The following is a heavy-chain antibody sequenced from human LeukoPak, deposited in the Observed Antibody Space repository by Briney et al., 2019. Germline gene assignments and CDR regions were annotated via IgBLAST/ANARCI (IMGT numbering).Heavy chain of an antibody. Sequence: GGSLRLSCAASGFTFSSYAMSWVRHAPGKGLELVSAISGSGGSTYYADSVKGRFTISRDNSKNTLYLQMNSLRAEDTAVYYCARGCSSTSCYGFDYWGQGTLVTVSS. CDR3: ARGCSSTSCYGFDY. CDR2: ISGSGGST. CDR1: GFTFSSYA. J-gene: IGHJ4*02. V-gene: IGHV3-23*01. D-gene: IGHD2-2*01.